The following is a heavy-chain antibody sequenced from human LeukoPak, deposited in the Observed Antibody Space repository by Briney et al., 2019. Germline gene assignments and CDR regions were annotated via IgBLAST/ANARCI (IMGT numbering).Heavy chain of an antibody. V-gene: IGHV3-23*01. Sequence: PGGSLRLSCAASGFTFSNCAMTWVRQAPGKGLEWVPAISGSGSNTYYADSVKGRFTIPRDNSKDTLYLHLNSLRADDTAIYYCAKAPSSGWYRPLDYWGQGTLVTVSS. CDR1: GFTFSNCA. J-gene: IGHJ4*02. CDR3: AKAPSSGWYRPLDY. CDR2: ISGSGSNT. D-gene: IGHD6-19*01.